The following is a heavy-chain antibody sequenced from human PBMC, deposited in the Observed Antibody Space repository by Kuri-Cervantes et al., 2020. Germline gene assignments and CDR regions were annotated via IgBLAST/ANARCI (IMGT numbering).Heavy chain of an antibody. CDR3: ARDRPYDSSGYYHWFDP. CDR1: GGSISSYY. CDR2: IYTSGST. Sequence: SETLSLTCTVSGGSISSYYWSWNRQPAGKGLEWIGRIYTSGSTNYNPSLKSRVTMSVDTSKNQFSLKLSSVTAADTAVYYCARDRPYDSSGYYHWFDPWGQGTLVTVSS. J-gene: IGHJ5*02. V-gene: IGHV4-4*07. D-gene: IGHD3-22*01.